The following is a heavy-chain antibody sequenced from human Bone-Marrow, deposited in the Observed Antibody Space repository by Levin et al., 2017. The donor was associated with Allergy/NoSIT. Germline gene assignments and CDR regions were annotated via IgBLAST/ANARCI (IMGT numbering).Heavy chain of an antibody. CDR3: TNGLAGEAS. J-gene: IGHJ4*02. CDR2: IRPDGTAA. Sequence: ESLKISCATSGFTFSNFWMHWVRQVPGKGLMFVSTIRPDGTAANYADSVKGRFTISRDNSKKTLFLQMNTLRVEDTALYYCTNGLAGEASWGRGTLVTVSS. CDR1: GFTFSNFW. D-gene: IGHD7-27*01. V-gene: IGHV3-74*01.